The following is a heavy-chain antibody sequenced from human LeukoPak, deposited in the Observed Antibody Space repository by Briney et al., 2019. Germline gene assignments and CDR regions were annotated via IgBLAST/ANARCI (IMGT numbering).Heavy chain of an antibody. J-gene: IGHJ6*03. CDR3: AKGAFGYDILTGGYYYMDV. CDR1: GFTFDDYA. Sequence: PGGSLRLSCAASGFTFDDYAMHWVRQAPGKGLEWVSLISGDGGSTYYADSVKGRFTISRDNSKNSLYLQMNSLRTEDTALYYCAKGAFGYDILTGGYYYMDVWGKGTTVTVPS. D-gene: IGHD3-9*01. CDR2: ISGDGGST. V-gene: IGHV3-43*02.